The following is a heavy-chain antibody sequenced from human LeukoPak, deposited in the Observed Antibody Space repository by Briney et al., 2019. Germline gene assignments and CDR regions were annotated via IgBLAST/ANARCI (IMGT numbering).Heavy chain of an antibody. Sequence: ETLSLTCTVSGGSISSYYWSWVRQAPGKGLEWVSVIYSGVSTYYADSVKGRFTISRDNSKNTLYLQMNSLRAEDTAVYYCARTVGYGDYHWFDPWGQGTLVTVSS. CDR1: GGSISSYY. J-gene: IGHJ5*02. V-gene: IGHV3-53*01. CDR2: IYSGVST. D-gene: IGHD4-17*01. CDR3: ARTVGYGDYHWFDP.